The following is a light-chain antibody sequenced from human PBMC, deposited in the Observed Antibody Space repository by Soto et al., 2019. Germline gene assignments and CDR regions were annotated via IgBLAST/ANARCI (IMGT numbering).Light chain of an antibody. Sequence: ESVLTQSPVTLSLSPGERATLSCRASQSVGSNYLAWYQQKPGQSPRLVIYGASNRATGIPDRFSGSGSGTDFTLTISKVEPEDFAVYYCHQYGRSPWTFGQGTKVDIK. CDR2: GAS. CDR3: HQYGRSPWT. CDR1: QSVGSNY. V-gene: IGKV3-20*01. J-gene: IGKJ1*01.